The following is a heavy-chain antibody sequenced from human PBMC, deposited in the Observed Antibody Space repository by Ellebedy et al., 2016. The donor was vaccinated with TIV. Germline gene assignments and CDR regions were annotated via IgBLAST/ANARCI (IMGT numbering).Heavy chain of an antibody. CDR3: ARGADYDFWTGYYTAVDP. Sequence: SETLSLTXTVSGGSISGHYWNWVRQPPGKGLEWIAYIYYTGDTDYNPSLTSRVTISLDTSKNQFSLRLTSLTAADTAVYYCARGADYDFWTGYYTAVDPWGQGTLVTVSS. CDR2: IYYTGDT. V-gene: IGHV4-59*11. CDR1: GGSISGHY. D-gene: IGHD3-3*01. J-gene: IGHJ5*02.